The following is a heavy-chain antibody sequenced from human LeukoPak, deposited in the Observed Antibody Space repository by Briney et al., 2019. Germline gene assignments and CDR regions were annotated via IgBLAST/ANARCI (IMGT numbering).Heavy chain of an antibody. CDR3: AREFSIAVAGTGSDY. J-gene: IGHJ4*02. D-gene: IGHD6-19*01. V-gene: IGHV3-48*03. CDR2: ITRTGDRI. CDR1: GFTFSSYE. Sequence: GGSLRLSCAASGFTFSSYEMNWVRQAPGKGLEWIAYITRTGDRIQYADSVKGRFTISRDNAKNSLFLQMNSLRAEDTAVYYCAREFSIAVAGTGSDYWGQGTLVTVSS.